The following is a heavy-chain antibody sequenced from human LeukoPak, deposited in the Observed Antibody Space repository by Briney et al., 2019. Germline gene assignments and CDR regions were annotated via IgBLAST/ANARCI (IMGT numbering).Heavy chain of an antibody. V-gene: IGHV3-48*01. Sequence: PGGSLRLSCAASGFTFSSYSMDWVREAPGKGLEWVSYITYSGSTIYYADSVKGRFTISRDNAKNSLYLQMNSLRAEDTAVYYCARRGAVAGTIDYWGQGALLTVSS. CDR1: GFTFSSYS. D-gene: IGHD6-19*01. J-gene: IGHJ4*02. CDR3: ARRGAVAGTIDY. CDR2: ITYSGSTI.